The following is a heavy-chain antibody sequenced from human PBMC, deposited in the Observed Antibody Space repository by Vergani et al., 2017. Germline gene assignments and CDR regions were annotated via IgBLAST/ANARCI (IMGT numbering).Heavy chain of an antibody. J-gene: IGHJ4*02. CDR1: GGTFSSNS. CDR2: IIPIFGTT. V-gene: IGHV1-69*13. CDR3: TTDLHAVVGAPS. Sequence: QGQLAQSGAEVKKPGSSVKVSCKASGGTFSSNSISWVRQAPGQGLEWMGRIIPIFGTTSYAQKLQGRVTILADESTSTSYMELSSLRSEDTAVYYCTTDLHAVVGAPSWGQGTLVTVSS. D-gene: IGHD2-15*01.